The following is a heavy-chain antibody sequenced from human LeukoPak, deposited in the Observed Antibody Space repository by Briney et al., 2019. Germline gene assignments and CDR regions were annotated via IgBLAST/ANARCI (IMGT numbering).Heavy chain of an antibody. J-gene: IGHJ6*02. CDR2: ISYDGSNK. CDR3: AKVQTSNYYYYGMDV. CDR1: GFIFSSYA. D-gene: IGHD1-1*01. V-gene: IGHV3-30*18. Sequence: GGSLRPSCAASGFIFSSYAMHWVRQAPGKGLEWVAVISYDGSNKYYADSVKGRFTISRDNSKNTLYLQMSSLRPEDTAVYYCAKVQTSNYYYYGMDVWGQGTTVTVSS.